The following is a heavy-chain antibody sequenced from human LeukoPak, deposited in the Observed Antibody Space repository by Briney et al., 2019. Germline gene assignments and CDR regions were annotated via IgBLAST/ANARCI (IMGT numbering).Heavy chain of an antibody. CDR2: ISSSSSYI. V-gene: IGHV3-21*01. CDR3: ARAPLLYYYGMDV. J-gene: IGHJ6*02. Sequence: GGSLRLSCAASGFTFSSYSMNWVRQAPGKRLEWVSSISSSSSYIYYADSVKGRFTISRDNAKNSLYLQMNSLRAEDTAVYYCARAPLLYYYGMDVWGQGTTVTVSS. CDR1: GFTFSSYS.